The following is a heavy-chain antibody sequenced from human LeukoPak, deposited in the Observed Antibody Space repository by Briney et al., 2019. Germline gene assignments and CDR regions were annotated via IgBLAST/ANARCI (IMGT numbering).Heavy chain of an antibody. CDR3: ARGYYDSSGHPVFDY. Sequence: AGGSLRLPCAASGFTFSDYYMSWIRQAPGKGLEWVSYISSSSSYTNYADSVKGRFTISRDNAKNSLYLQMNSLRVEDTAVYYCARGYYDSSGHPVFDYWGQGTLVTVSS. V-gene: IGHV3-11*06. D-gene: IGHD3-22*01. CDR1: GFTFSDYY. J-gene: IGHJ4*02. CDR2: ISSSSSYT.